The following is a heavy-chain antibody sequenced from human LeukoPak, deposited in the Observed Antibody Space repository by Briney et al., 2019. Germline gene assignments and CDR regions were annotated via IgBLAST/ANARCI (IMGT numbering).Heavy chain of an antibody. V-gene: IGHV3-33*01. Sequence: PGGSLRLSCAASGFTFSSYGMHWVRQAPGKGLEGVAVIWYDGSNKYYADSVKGRFTISRDNSKNTLYLQMNSLRAEDTAVYYCAREGRAAAGPFDYWGQGTLVTVSS. J-gene: IGHJ4*02. D-gene: IGHD6-13*01. CDR1: GFTFSSYG. CDR2: IWYDGSNK. CDR3: AREGRAAAGPFDY.